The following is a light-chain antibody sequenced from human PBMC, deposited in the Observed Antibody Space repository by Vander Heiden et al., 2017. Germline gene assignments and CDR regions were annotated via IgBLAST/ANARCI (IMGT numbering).Light chain of an antibody. J-gene: IGLJ2*01. Sequence: SYELTQPPSVSVSPGQTARIPCSGDALPKKYAYWFQQKSGQAPVMVIYEDSKRPSGIPERFSGSSSGTTATLTITGAQVEDEADYYCYSTDNSGTLGVFGGGTKLTVL. CDR2: EDS. CDR1: ALPKKY. V-gene: IGLV3-10*01. CDR3: YSTDNSGTLGV.